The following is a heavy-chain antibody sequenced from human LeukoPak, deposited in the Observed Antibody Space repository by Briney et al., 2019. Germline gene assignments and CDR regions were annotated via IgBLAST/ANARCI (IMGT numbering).Heavy chain of an antibody. V-gene: IGHV1-2*06. Sequence: APVKVSCKPSGYTFTGYYIHWVRQAPGQGLEWMGRINPDNGDTDYVRKFQDRVSMTRDTSISTAYLELTRLRSEDTAVYYCARALLYYYTSGTYYNGPFDYWGQGTLVTVSS. CDR3: ARALLYYYTSGTYYNGPFDY. J-gene: IGHJ4*02. CDR1: GYTFTGYY. CDR2: INPDNGDT. D-gene: IGHD3-10*01.